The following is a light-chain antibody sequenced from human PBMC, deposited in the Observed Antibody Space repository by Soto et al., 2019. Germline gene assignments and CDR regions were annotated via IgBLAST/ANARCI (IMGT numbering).Light chain of an antibody. CDR2: DVN. CDR1: SSDVGHYDY. CDR3: NSYSTSSTPVV. Sequence: QSVLTQPASVSGSPGQSITISCTGTSSDVGHYDYVSWYQQHPGKAPRLMIYDVNNRPSGVSNRFSGSKSGNTASLTISGLQAEDEADYYCNSYSTSSTPVVFGGGTKLTVL. J-gene: IGLJ2*01. V-gene: IGLV2-14*03.